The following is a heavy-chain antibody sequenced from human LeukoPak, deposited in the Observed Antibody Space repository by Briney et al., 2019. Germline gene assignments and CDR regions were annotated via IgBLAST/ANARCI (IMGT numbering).Heavy chain of an antibody. CDR1: GGTFISYA. J-gene: IGHJ6*02. Sequence: SVKVSCKASGGTFISYAISWVRQAPGQGLEWMGGIIPIFGTANYAQKFQGRVTITADESTSTAYMELSSLRSEDTAGYYCAIVHRLVVAATQNYYYGMDVWGQGTTVTVSS. CDR3: AIVHRLVVAATQNYYYGMDV. D-gene: IGHD2-15*01. V-gene: IGHV1-69*13. CDR2: IIPIFGTA.